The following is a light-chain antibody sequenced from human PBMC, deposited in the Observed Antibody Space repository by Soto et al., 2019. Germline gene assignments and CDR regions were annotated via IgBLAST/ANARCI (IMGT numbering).Light chain of an antibody. Sequence: IVLTQSPATLSLSPGETATLSCKASEPIKTFYFGWYQHKPGQSPRLLIYDTSTRATGIPARFSGSGSGTEFTLTISSLQSEDFAVYYCQQYNNWPPITFGQGTRLEIK. CDR1: EPIKTFY. CDR3: QQYNNWPPIT. J-gene: IGKJ5*01. CDR2: DTS. V-gene: IGKV3-15*01.